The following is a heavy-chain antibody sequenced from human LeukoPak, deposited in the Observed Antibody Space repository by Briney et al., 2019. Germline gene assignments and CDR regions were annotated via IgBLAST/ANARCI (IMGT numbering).Heavy chain of an antibody. D-gene: IGHD6-13*01. Sequence: DPSQTLSLTCTVSGGSISSGDYYWSWIRQPPGKGLEWIGYIYYSGSTYYNPSLKSRVTISVDTSKNQFSLKLSSVTAADTAVYYCARGRFIAAAGIIFDYWGQGTLVTVSS. J-gene: IGHJ4*02. V-gene: IGHV4-30-4*01. CDR2: IYYSGST. CDR1: GGSISSGDYY. CDR3: ARGRFIAAAGIIFDY.